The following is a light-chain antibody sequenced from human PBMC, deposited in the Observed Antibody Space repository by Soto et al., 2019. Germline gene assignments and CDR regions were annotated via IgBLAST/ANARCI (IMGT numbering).Light chain of an antibody. J-gene: IGLJ1*01. V-gene: IGLV2-14*01. CDR3: SSYTSSSTPYV. CDR1: SSDIGAYDY. CDR2: DVT. Sequence: QSVLTQPASVSGSPGQSITISCTGSSSDIGAYDYVSWYQQRPVKAPKLMIFDVTNRPSEVSDRFFGSKSGNTASLTISGLQTEDEADYYCSSYTSSSTPYVFGTGTKLTVL.